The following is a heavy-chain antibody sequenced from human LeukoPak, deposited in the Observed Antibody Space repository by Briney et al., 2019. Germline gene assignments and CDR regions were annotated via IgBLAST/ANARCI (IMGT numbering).Heavy chain of an antibody. CDR3: ARDGLSYTNPNNWFDP. CDR1: GYPFTSYY. J-gene: IGHJ5*02. D-gene: IGHD2-2*02. CDR2: ISAYNGDT. Sequence: GASVKVSCKASGYPFTSYYINWVRQAPGQGLEWMGSISAYNGDTNYAQNLQGRVTMTTDTSMDTAYMELRSLRSDDTAVYYCARDGLSYTNPNNWFDPWGQGTLVTVSS. V-gene: IGHV1-18*01.